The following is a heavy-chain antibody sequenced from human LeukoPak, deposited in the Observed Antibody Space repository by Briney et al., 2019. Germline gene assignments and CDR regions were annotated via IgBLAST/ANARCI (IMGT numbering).Heavy chain of an antibody. CDR2: ISGSGGST. Sequence: GGSLRLSCAASGFTFNSYAMSCVRQAPGKGLEWVSAISGSGGSTYYADSVKGRFTISRDNSKNTLYLQMKNPRVEDTAVYYCAKNTKRGIAVSGSPDFWGQGTLVTVSS. J-gene: IGHJ4*02. CDR1: GFTFNSYA. V-gene: IGHV3-23*01. CDR3: AKNTKRGIAVSGSPDF. D-gene: IGHD6-19*01.